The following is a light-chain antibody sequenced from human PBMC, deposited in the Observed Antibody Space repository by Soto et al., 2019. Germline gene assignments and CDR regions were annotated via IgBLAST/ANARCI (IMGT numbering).Light chain of an antibody. CDR3: QQCGSSPWT. Sequence: EIVLTQSPGTLSLSPGERATLSCRASQSVSSSYLAWYQQTPGQAPRLLIYGASSRATGIPDRFSGSGSGTDFTLTISRLEPEDFAVYYCQQCGSSPWTFGQWTKVEIK. CDR2: GAS. CDR1: QSVSSSY. V-gene: IGKV3-20*01. J-gene: IGKJ1*01.